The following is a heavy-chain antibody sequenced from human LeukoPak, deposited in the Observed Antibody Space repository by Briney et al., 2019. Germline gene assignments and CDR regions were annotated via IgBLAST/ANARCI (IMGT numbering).Heavy chain of an antibody. D-gene: IGHD3-3*01. CDR1: GGSFSGYY. V-gene: IGHV4-34*01. CDR2: INHSGST. J-gene: IGHJ4*02. Sequence: PSETLSLTCAVYGGSFSGYYWSWIRQPPGKGLEWIGEINHSGSTNYNPSLKSRVTISVDTSKNQFSLKLSSVTAADTAVYYCARGYAGRLAAIFGYYWGQGTLVTVSS. CDR3: ARGYAGRLAAIFGYY.